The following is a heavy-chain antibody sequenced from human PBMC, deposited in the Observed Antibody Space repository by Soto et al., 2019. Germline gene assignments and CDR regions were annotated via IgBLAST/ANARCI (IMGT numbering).Heavy chain of an antibody. Sequence: QVQLVQSGAEVKEPGASVRVSCKASGYSFTKFDINWVRQAPGQGLEWMGWLNPKCGNTGYAQNLQGRVTMTRDTSISTAYMELRSVRSEDTALYYCARVTAGSSDFDYWGQGTLVTVSS. CDR3: ARVTAGSSDFDY. D-gene: IGHD6-6*01. V-gene: IGHV1-8*01. CDR2: LNPKCGNT. CDR1: GYSFTKFD. J-gene: IGHJ4*02.